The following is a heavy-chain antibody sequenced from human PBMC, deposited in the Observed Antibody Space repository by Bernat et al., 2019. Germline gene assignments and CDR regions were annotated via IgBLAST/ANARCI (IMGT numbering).Heavy chain of an antibody. V-gene: IGHV4-31*03. CDR2: IYYSGST. D-gene: IGHD6-13*01. Sequence: QVQLQESGPGLVKPSQTLSLTCTVSGGSISSGGYYWSWIRQHPGKGLEWIGYIYYSGSTYYNPSLKSRVTISVDTSKNQFSLKLSSVTAADTAVYYCARGGLSTYSSSWCFDYWGQGTLVTVSS. CDR3: ARGGLSTYSSSWCFDY. J-gene: IGHJ4*02. CDR1: GGSISSGGYY.